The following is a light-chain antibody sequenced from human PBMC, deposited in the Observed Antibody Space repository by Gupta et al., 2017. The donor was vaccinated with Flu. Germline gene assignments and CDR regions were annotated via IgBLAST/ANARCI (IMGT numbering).Light chain of an antibody. CDR1: SSDIGAYNH. Sequence: SALTQPASVSGSPGQSITISCPGTSSDIGAYNHVSCYQQHPGKAPQLMIFESSNRPSGLSNRFSGSKSGNTAYLTISRLQAEDESDYYCASFTTITTWLFGGGIKLTVL. CDR2: ESS. V-gene: IGLV2-14*01. CDR3: ASFTTITTWL. J-gene: IGLJ3*02.